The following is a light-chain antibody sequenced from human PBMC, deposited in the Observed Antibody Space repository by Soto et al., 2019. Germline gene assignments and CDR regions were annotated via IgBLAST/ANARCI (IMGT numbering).Light chain of an antibody. V-gene: IGLV1-40*01. CDR1: SSNIGAGYD. Sequence: LTQPPSVSGAPGQRVTISCTGSSSNIGAGYDVHWYQQLPGTAPKLLIYGNSNRPSGVPDRFSGSKSGTSASLAITGLQAEDEADYYCQSYDSSLYVFGTGTKVTVL. CDR2: GNS. CDR3: QSYDSSLYV. J-gene: IGLJ1*01.